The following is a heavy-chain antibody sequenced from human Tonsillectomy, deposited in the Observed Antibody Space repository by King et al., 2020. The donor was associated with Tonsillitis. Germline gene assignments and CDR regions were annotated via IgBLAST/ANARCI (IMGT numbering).Heavy chain of an antibody. J-gene: IGHJ2*01. V-gene: IGHV3-72*01. CDR1: GFTFSDHY. D-gene: IGHD2-21*02. CDR3: VRVEMQTGIPGPRWCFDL. CDR2: TRMKVNGSTT. Sequence: VQLVESGGGLVQPGGSLRLSCAASGFTFSDHYMDWVRQAPGKGLEWVGRTRMKVNGSTTEYAASVRGRFSISRDDSKNSLYLQMNSLKTEDTAVYYCVRVEMQTGIPGPRWCFDLWGRGTLVTVSS.